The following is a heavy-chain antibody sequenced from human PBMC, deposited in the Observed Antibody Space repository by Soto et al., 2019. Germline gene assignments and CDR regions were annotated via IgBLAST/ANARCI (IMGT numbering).Heavy chain of an antibody. CDR3: ARVYSSSPSRTNWFDP. D-gene: IGHD6-13*01. V-gene: IGHV1-69*13. J-gene: IGHJ5*02. Sequence: GASVKVSCKASGGTFSSYAISWVRQAPGQGLEWMGGIIPIFGTANYAQKFQGRVTITADESTSTAYMELSSLRSEDTAVYYCARVYSSSPSRTNWFDPWGQGTLVTVSS. CDR2: IIPIFGTA. CDR1: GGTFSSYA.